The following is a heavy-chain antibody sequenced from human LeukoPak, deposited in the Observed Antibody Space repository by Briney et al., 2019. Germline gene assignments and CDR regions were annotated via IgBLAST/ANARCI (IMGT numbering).Heavy chain of an antibody. V-gene: IGHV1-2*02. J-gene: IGHJ4*02. CDR1: GYTFTGYY. D-gene: IGHD2-15*01. CDR3: ASRPDQHLLYYFDY. CDR2: INPNSGGT. Sequence: GASVKVSCKASGYTFTGYYMHWVRQAPGQGREWMGWINPNSGGTKYAQKFQGRVTMTSDASISTAYMELSSLRSDDTAVYYCASRPDQHLLYYFDYWGQGALVTVSS.